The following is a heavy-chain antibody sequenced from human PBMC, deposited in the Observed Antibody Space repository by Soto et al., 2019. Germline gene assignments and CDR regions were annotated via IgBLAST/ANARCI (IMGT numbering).Heavy chain of an antibody. CDR1: GYTFTSYA. J-gene: IGHJ1*01. CDR3: ATDYYDSSGYYSGFQH. CDR2: INAGNGNT. Sequence: GASVKVSCKASGYTFTSYAIHWVRQAPGQRLEWMGWINAGNGNTKYSQKFQGRVTITRDTSASTAYMELSSLRSEDTAVYYCATDYYDSSGYYSGFQHWGQGTLVTVSS. V-gene: IGHV1-3*01. D-gene: IGHD3-22*01.